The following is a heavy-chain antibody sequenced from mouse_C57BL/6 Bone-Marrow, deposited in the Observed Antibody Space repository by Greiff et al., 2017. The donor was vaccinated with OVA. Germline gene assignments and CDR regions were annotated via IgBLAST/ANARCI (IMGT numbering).Heavy chain of an antibody. J-gene: IGHJ2*01. Sequence: VQLQQSGAELVRPGASVKLSCTASGFNIKDDYMHWVKQRPEQGLEWIGWIDPENGDTEYASKFQGKATITADTSSNTAYLQLSSLTSEDTAVSYCTTRDFDVWGKGTTLTVSS. CDR1: GFNIKDDY. CDR3: TTRDFDV. CDR2: IDPENGDT. V-gene: IGHV14-4*01.